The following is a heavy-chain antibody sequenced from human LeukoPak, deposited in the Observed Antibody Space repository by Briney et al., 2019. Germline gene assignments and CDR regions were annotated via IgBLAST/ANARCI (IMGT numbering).Heavy chain of an antibody. CDR2: IYYSGST. J-gene: IGHJ4*02. D-gene: IGHD3-22*01. V-gene: IGHV4-39*07. CDR1: GGSISSSSYY. Sequence: SETLSLTCSVSGGSISSSSYYWGWIRQPPGKGLEWIGSIYYSGSTYYNPSLKSRVTISVDTSKNQFSLELSSVTAAHTAVYYCARDSDTSGYYNGFDYWGQGTLVTVPS. CDR3: ARDSDTSGYYNGFDY.